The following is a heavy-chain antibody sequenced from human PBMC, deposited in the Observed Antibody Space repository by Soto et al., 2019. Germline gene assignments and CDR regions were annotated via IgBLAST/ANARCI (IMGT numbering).Heavy chain of an antibody. CDR3: ARDGAARGLRLYYFDY. J-gene: IGHJ4*02. V-gene: IGHV3-30-3*01. D-gene: IGHD6-6*01. Sequence: GGSLRLSCAASGFTFSSYAMHWVRQAPGKGLEWVAVISYDGSNKYYADSVKGRFTISRDNSKNTLYLQMNSLRAEDTAVYYCARDGAARGLRLYYFDYWGQGTLVTVSS. CDR2: ISYDGSNK. CDR1: GFTFSSYA.